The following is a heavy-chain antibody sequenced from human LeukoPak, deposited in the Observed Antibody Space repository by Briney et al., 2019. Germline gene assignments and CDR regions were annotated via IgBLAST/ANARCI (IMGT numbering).Heavy chain of an antibody. CDR3: ARHSTDYDILTYHFDY. J-gene: IGHJ4*02. CDR2: ISAYNGNT. Sequence: ASAKVSCKASGYTFTSYGISWVRQAPGQGLEWMGWISAYNGNTNYAQKLQGRVTMTTDTSTSTAYMELRSLRSDDTAVYYCARHSTDYDILTYHFDYWGQGTLVTVSS. CDR1: GYTFTSYG. V-gene: IGHV1-18*04. D-gene: IGHD3-9*01.